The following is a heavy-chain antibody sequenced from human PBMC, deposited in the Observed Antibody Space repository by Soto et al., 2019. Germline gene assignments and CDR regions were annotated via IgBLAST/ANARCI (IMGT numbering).Heavy chain of an antibody. Sequence: QVQLVQSGAEVRKPGSSVKVSCKASGGTFSSYAISWVRQAPGQGLEWMGGIIPIFGAANYAQNFQGRVTITADESTSTAYMERGSLRSEDTAVYYCAISIAAAGNGWFDPWGQGTLVTVSS. D-gene: IGHD6-13*01. CDR3: AISIAAAGNGWFDP. CDR1: GGTFSSYA. V-gene: IGHV1-69*01. J-gene: IGHJ5*02. CDR2: IIPIFGAA.